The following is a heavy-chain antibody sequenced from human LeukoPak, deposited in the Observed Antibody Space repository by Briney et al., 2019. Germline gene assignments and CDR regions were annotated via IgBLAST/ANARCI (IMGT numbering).Heavy chain of an antibody. J-gene: IGHJ2*01. D-gene: IGHD2-21*02. CDR3: ARSAPYCGGDCFDL. CDR2: IYYSGST. Sequence: PSETLSLTCTVSGGSISSYYWSWIRQPPGKGLEWIGYIYYSGSTNYNPSLKSRVTKSVDTSKNQFSLKLSSVTAADTAVYYCARSAPYCGGDCFDLWGRGTLVTVSS. V-gene: IGHV4-59*01. CDR1: GGSISSYY.